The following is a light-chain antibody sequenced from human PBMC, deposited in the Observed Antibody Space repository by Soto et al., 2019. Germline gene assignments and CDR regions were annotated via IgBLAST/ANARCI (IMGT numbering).Light chain of an antibody. CDR2: GAS. CDR1: QSVSSSY. V-gene: IGKV3-20*01. Sequence: EIVLTQSPGTLSLSPGERATLSCRASQSVSSSYLAWYQQKPGQAPRLLIYGASSRATGIPDRFSGSGSGTEFTLTISSLQSEDFAVYYCQQYNNWPQTFGPGTKV. J-gene: IGKJ1*01. CDR3: QQYNNWPQT.